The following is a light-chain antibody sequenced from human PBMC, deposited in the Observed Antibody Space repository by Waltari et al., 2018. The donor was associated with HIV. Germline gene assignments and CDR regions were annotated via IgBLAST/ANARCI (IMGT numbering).Light chain of an antibody. CDR2: GAP. V-gene: IGKV3-15*01. CDR3: QQYNNWPPA. J-gene: IGKJ5*01. Sequence: EIVMTQSPATLSVSPGERATLSCRASQSVSSNLAWYQQKPGQAPRLLISGAPTRATGIPARFSGSGSGTEFTLTISSLQSEDFAVYYCQQYNNWPPAFGQGTRLEI. CDR1: QSVSSN.